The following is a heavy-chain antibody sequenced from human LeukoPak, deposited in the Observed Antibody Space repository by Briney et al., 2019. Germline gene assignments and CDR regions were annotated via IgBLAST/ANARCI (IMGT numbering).Heavy chain of an antibody. J-gene: IGHJ4*02. Sequence: SETLSLTCTVSGGSISSGSYYWSWIRQPAGKGLEWIGRIYTSGSTNYNPSLKSRVTISVDTSKNQFSLKLSSVTAADTAVYYCARDGWGRWLQFNYWGQGTLVTVSS. D-gene: IGHD5-24*01. V-gene: IGHV4-61*02. CDR3: ARDGWGRWLQFNY. CDR2: IYTSGST. CDR1: GGSISSGSYY.